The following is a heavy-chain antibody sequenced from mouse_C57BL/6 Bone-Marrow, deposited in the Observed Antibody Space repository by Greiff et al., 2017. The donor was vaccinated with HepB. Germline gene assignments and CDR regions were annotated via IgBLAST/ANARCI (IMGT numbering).Heavy chain of an antibody. V-gene: IGHV1-59*01. CDR1: GYTFTSYW. Sequence: QVQLQQPGAELVRPGTSVKLSCKASGYTFTSYWMHWVKQRPGQGLEWIGVIDPSDSYTNYNQKFKGKATLTVYTSSSTAYMQLSSLTSEDSAVYYCARAVLTYWGQGTLVTVSA. CDR3: ARAVLTY. CDR2: IDPSDSYT. J-gene: IGHJ3*01.